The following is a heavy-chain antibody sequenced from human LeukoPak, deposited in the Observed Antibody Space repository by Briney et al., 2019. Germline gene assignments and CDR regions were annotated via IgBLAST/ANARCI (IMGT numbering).Heavy chain of an antibody. CDR3: ARWGPDKGFDY. V-gene: IGHV3-33*01. Sequence: PGGSLRLSCAASGFTFSSYGMHWVRQAPGKGLEWVAVIWYDGSTKYYADSVRGRFTISRDNSKNTLFLQMNSLRAEDTAVYFCARWGPDKGFDYWGRGALVTVSS. CDR2: IWYDGSTK. CDR1: GFTFSSYG. D-gene: IGHD3-16*01. J-gene: IGHJ4*02.